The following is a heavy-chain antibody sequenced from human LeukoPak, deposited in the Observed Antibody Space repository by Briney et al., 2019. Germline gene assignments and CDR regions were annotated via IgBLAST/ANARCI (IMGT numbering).Heavy chain of an antibody. CDR2: VYFTGST. Sequence: SETLSLTCAVYGGSFSGYYWAWVRQPPGKGLEWIGAVYFTGSTQYNPSLKSRVTMSVDTSKDQFSLKLASATAADTAVYYCARVEGEAAAGTGDAFDIWGQGTMVTVSS. CDR3: ARVEGEAAAGTGDAFDI. V-gene: IGHV4-34*01. J-gene: IGHJ3*02. D-gene: IGHD6-13*01. CDR1: GGSFSGYY.